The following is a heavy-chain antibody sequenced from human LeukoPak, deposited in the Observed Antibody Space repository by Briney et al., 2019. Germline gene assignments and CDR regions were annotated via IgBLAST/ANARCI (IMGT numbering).Heavy chain of an antibody. D-gene: IGHD1-1*01. CDR2: IYPGDSDT. CDR3: ARLGTPYYYYYMDV. Sequence: GESLKISCQGSGYTFSNYWIAWVRHMPGNGLEWMGIIYPGDSDTKYSPSFQGQVSIPADKSFNTAYLQWRSVEASDTAIYYCARLGTPYYYYYMDVWGRGTTVTVSS. V-gene: IGHV5-51*01. J-gene: IGHJ6*03. CDR1: GYTFSNYW.